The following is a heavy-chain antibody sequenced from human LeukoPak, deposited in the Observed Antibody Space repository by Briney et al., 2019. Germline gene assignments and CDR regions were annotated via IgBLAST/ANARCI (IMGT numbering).Heavy chain of an antibody. J-gene: IGHJ3*02. D-gene: IGHD6-13*01. CDR2: IIPIFGTA. CDR1: GGTFSSYA. Sequence: SVKVSCKASGGTFSSYAISWVRQAPGQGLEWMGGIIPIFGTANYAQKFQGRVTVTTDESTSTAYMELSSLRSEDTAVYYCARDLGSEAAADNVGVAFDIWGQGTMVTVSS. V-gene: IGHV1-69*05. CDR3: ARDLGSEAAADNVGVAFDI.